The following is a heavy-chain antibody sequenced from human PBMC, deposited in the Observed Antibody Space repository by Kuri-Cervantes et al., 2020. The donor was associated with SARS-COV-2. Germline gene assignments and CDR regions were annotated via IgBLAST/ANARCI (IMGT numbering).Heavy chain of an antibody. J-gene: IGHJ4*02. Sequence: GGSLRLSCAASGFTFSSYAMSRVRQAPGKGLEWVSAISGSGGSTYYADSVKGRFTISRDNSKNTLYLQMNSLRAEDTAVYYCAKDKFMYYDSSGYYDYWGQGTLVTVSS. CDR3: AKDKFMYYDSSGYYDY. D-gene: IGHD3-22*01. V-gene: IGHV3-23*01. CDR2: ISGSGGST. CDR1: GFTFSSYA.